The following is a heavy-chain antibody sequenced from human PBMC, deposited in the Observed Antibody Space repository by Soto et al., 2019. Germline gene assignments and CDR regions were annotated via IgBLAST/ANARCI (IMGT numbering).Heavy chain of an antibody. V-gene: IGHV4-31*01. D-gene: IGHD6-6*01. CDR1: GGSISSGGYY. CDR2: IYYSGST. Sequence: QVQLQESGPGLVKPSQTLSLTCTVSGGSISSGGYYWSWIRQHPGKGLEWIGYIYYSGSTYYNPSLKSEVTISVDTSKNQFSLKLSSVTAADTAVDYCARERSSSGMDVWGQGTTVTVSS. J-gene: IGHJ6*01. CDR3: ARERSSSGMDV.